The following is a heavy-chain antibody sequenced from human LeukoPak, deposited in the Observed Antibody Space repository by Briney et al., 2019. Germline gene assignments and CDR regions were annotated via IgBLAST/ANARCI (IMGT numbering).Heavy chain of an antibody. CDR3: ASGGVIYGACCDY. V-gene: IGHV3-23*01. Sequence: GGSLRLSCAASGLRFSEYAMSWVRQAPGKGLEWVSAVSGRSGTTYYLDSVRGRFTISTDSSKNTLYLQMHSLRVDDTGVYYCASGGVIYGACCDYWGQGTLVTVSS. D-gene: IGHD2-8*01. CDR2: VSGRSGTT. CDR1: GLRFSEYA. J-gene: IGHJ4*02.